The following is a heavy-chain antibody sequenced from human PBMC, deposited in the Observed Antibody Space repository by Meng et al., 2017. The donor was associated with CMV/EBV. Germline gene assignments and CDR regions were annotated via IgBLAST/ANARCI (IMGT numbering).Heavy chain of an antibody. CDR1: GFSFGDYA. CDR2: IRSKAFGGTT. V-gene: IGHV3-49*04. Sequence: GEPLKISCTASGFSFGDYAMSWVRQAPGKGLEWVGFIRSKAFGGTTEYATSVKGRFTISRDDSKTIAYLQMNSLKIEDTAVYYFTRAIIAPHLYGSGNYFRWFDPWGQGTLVTVSS. CDR3: TRAIIAPHLYGSGNYFRWFDP. J-gene: IGHJ5*02. D-gene: IGHD3-10*01.